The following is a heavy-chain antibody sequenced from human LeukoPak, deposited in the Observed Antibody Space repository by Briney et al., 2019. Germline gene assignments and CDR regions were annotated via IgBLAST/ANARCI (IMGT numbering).Heavy chain of an antibody. CDR2: IRYDGSNK. J-gene: IGHJ3*02. V-gene: IGHV3-30*02. CDR1: GSTLSSYG. D-gene: IGHD2-2*01. Sequence: GGSLRLSCAASGSTLSSYGMHWVRQAPGKGLEWVAFIRYDGSNKYYADSVKGRFTISRDNSKNTLYLQMNSLRAEDTAVYYCAKGSVVPAAMGVPAFDIWGQGTMVTVSS. CDR3: AKGSVVPAAMGVPAFDI.